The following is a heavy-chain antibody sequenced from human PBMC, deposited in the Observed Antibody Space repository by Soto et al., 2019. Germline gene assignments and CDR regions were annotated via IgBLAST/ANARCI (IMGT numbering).Heavy chain of an antibody. Sequence: LHGKGLEWMGIIYPGDSDTRYSPSFQGHVTITVDKSTSTAYLQWNTLKASDTAMYYCARPNDGLRYCSKASDFLVQGTTVTGTS. V-gene: IGHV5-51*01. J-gene: IGHJ6*02. CDR3: ARPNDGLRYCSKASDF. D-gene: IGHD3-9*01. CDR2: IYPGDSDT.